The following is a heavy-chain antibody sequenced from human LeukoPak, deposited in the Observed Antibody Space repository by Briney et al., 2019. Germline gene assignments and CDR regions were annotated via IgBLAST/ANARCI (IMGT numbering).Heavy chain of an antibody. Sequence: SETLSLTCTVSGGSISSSSYYWGWIRQPPGKGLEWIGSIYYSGTTYYNPSLKSRVTISVDTSKNQFSLKLSSVTAADTAVYHCARDMLGVVAAAIDYWGQGTLVTVSS. J-gene: IGHJ4*02. CDR2: IYYSGTT. CDR1: GGSISSSSYY. V-gene: IGHV4-39*07. CDR3: ARDMLGVVAAAIDY. D-gene: IGHD2-15*01.